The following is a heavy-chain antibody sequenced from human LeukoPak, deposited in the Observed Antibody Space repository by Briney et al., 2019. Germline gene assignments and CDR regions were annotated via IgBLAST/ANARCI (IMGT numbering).Heavy chain of an antibody. V-gene: IGHV4-4*08. CDR3: AKVVASGGYYRTGPFGY. Sequence: SETLSLTCTVSGASISDYYWSWIRQTPGKGLEWVGCIYSSGSSDYNPSLNSRVTISVDTSRNQFSLRLSFVTAADTAVYYCAKVVASGGYYRTGPFGYWGRGTLVTVSS. CDR2: IYSSGSS. J-gene: IGHJ4*02. D-gene: IGHD3-22*01. CDR1: GASISDYY.